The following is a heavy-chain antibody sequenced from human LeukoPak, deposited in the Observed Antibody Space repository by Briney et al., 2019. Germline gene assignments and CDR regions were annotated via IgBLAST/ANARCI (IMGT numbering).Heavy chain of an antibody. CDR1: GYTFTDYY. CDR3: ARSPDGGTFDY. J-gene: IGHJ4*02. D-gene: IGHD3-16*01. V-gene: IGHV1-2*02. CDR2: INPSSGGT. Sequence: ASVKVSCKASGYTFTDYYIHWVRQAPGQGLEWMGWINPSSGGTTYAQKFQGRVTMTRDTSISTAYMDLNRLTSDVTAVYYCARSPDGGTFDYWGQGTLVTVPS.